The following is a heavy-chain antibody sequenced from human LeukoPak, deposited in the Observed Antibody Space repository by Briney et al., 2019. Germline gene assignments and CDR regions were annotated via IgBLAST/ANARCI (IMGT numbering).Heavy chain of an antibody. J-gene: IGHJ4*02. Sequence: TSKTLSLTCAVSGYSISSGYYWGWIRQPPGKGLEWIGSIYHSGSTYYNPSLKSRVTISVDTSKNQFSLKLSSMTAADTAVYYCARQAWGSSRHKLDYWGQGTLVTVSS. CDR2: IYHSGST. CDR3: ARQAWGSSRHKLDY. D-gene: IGHD6-6*01. V-gene: IGHV4-38-2*01. CDR1: GYSISSGYY.